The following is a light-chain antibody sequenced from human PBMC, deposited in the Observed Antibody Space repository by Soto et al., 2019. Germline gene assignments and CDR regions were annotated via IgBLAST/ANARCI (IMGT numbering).Light chain of an antibody. CDR3: ISYAGSNKPA. CDR1: SSDVGGYNY. V-gene: IGLV2-8*01. J-gene: IGLJ2*01. CDR2: DVN. Sequence: QSALTQPPSASGSPGQSVAISCSGTSSDVGGYNYVSWYQQHPGKAPNLMIYDVNKRPSGVPDRFSGSKSGNTASLTVSGLQAEDEADYYCISYAGSNKPAFGGGTKLTVL.